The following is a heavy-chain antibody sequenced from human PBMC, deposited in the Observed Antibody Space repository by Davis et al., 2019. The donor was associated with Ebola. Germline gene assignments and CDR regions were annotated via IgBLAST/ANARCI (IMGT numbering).Heavy chain of an antibody. J-gene: IGHJ2*01. CDR3: ARRQESNWPWYFDL. V-gene: IGHV4-59*08. Sequence: PSETLSLTCTVSGDSISTYHWTWIRQPPGKGLEWIGHIFYSGNTNYNPSLESRVTISIDTSKNQFPLKLNSVTAADTAVYYCARRQESNWPWYFDLWGRGTLVTVSA. CDR1: GDSISTYH. D-gene: IGHD5-24*01. CDR2: IFYSGNT.